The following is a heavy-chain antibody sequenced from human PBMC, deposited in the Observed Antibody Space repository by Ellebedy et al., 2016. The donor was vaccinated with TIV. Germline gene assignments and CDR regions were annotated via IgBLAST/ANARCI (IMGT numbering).Heavy chain of an antibody. V-gene: IGHV4-39*01. CDR2: IYYSGST. Sequence: YMNWVRQAPGKGLEWVGSIYYSGSTYYKPSLKSRVTISVDKSKNKFSLKLSSVTAGDTAVYYWARIRRGSSTSPDYYYYYGMDVWGQGTTVTVSS. CDR3: ARIRRGSSTSPDYYYYYGMDV. D-gene: IGHD2-2*01. J-gene: IGHJ6*02. CDR1: Y.